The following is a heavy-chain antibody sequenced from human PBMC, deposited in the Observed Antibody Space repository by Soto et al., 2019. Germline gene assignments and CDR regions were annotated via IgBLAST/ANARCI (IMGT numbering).Heavy chain of an antibody. V-gene: IGHV3-23*01. J-gene: IGHJ6*02. Sequence: GGSLRLSCAASGFTFSSYSMSWVRQAPGKGLEWVSGFRTSGDGGTTYYADSVKGRFTISRDNSKNMLFLQMNSLRAEDTAVYYCASKSSSWYFGPYGMDVWGQGTTVTVSS. CDR1: GFTFSSYS. CDR3: ASKSSSWYFGPYGMDV. D-gene: IGHD6-13*01. CDR2: FRTSGDGGTT.